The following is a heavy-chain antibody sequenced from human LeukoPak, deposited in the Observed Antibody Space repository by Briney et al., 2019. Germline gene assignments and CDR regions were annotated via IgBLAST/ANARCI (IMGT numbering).Heavy chain of an antibody. J-gene: IGHJ4*02. CDR2: THYSGST. Sequence: PSETLSLTCTVSGGSISSYYWTWIRQPPGKGLEWIGYTHYSGSTNLNPPLKSRVTISVDTSKNQFSLKLSSVTAADTAVYYCARDRTRGYCSSTSCYTFDYWGQGTLVTVSS. D-gene: IGHD2-2*02. CDR3: ARDRTRGYCSSTSCYTFDY. CDR1: GGSISSYY. V-gene: IGHV4-59*12.